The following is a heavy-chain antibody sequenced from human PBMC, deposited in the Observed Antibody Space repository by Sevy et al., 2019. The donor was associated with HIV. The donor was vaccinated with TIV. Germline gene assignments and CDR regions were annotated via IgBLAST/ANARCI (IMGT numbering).Heavy chain of an antibody. CDR2: IYSDGRT. Sequence: GGSLRLSCVVSGFSVSSNYMSWVRQAPGKGLEWVSNIYSDGRTYYADSVRGRFTISRDTSKNTVYLEMKSLRAEDTAVYYCTRDRLIFYYDSSARNDAFDIWGQGTMVTVSS. CDR1: GFSVSSNY. V-gene: IGHV3-53*01. D-gene: IGHD3-22*01. J-gene: IGHJ3*02. CDR3: TRDRLIFYYDSSARNDAFDI.